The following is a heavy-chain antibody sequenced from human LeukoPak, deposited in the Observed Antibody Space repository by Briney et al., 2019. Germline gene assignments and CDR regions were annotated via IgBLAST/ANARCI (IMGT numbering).Heavy chain of an antibody. CDR3: ARDLGYYRADY. CDR2: IKGDGSDS. Sequence: GGSLRLSCAASGFAFSSYWMSWVRQAPGKGLEWVANIKGDGSDSHYVDSVRGRFTISRDNAKNSLYLQMNSLRAEDTAVYYCARDLGYYRADYWGQGTLVTVSS. J-gene: IGHJ4*02. CDR1: GFAFSSYW. V-gene: IGHV3-7*04. D-gene: IGHD1-26*01.